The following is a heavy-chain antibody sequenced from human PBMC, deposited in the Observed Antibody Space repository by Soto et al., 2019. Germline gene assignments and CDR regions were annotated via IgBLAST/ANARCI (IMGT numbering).Heavy chain of an antibody. D-gene: IGHD1-26*01. V-gene: IGHV3-23*01. CDR3: ARRGSGSYYDY. J-gene: IGHJ4*02. CDR1: GFTFSSYA. Sequence: EVQLLESGGGLEQPGGSLRVSCAASGFTFSSYAMNWVRQAPGKGLEWVSVISGSGDSTYYADSVKGRFTISRDNSKNTLYLQMNSLRAEDTAVYYCARRGSGSYYDYWGQGTLVTVSS. CDR2: ISGSGDST.